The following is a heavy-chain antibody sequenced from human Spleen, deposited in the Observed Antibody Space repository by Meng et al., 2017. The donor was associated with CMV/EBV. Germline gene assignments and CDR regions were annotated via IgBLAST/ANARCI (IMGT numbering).Heavy chain of an antibody. CDR3: ARDCRCNSSSSY. Sequence: CAAAGCTFSSNAMSRVRQAPGRRLEWVSVFNSGGSSTYYAASVKSRFTISRDNSKNTLSLKLSSVSAADTAVYYCARDCRCNSSSSYWGQGTLVTVSS. V-gene: IGHV3-23*03. J-gene: IGHJ4*02. CDR1: GCTFSSNA. CDR2: FNSGGSST. D-gene: IGHD6-13*01.